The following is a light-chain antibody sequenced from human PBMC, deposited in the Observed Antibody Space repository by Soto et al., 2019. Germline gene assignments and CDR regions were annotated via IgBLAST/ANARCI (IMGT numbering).Light chain of an antibody. Sequence: IVLTQSPGTLSLSPGERATLSCRASQSVSSSYLAWYQQKPGQAPRLLIYAASSRTTGIPDMFSGMGSGTDFSLTISRMELEDFAVYYCQHYGNSPFTLGPGTKVDIK. CDR2: AAS. V-gene: IGKV3-20*01. CDR1: QSVSSSY. J-gene: IGKJ3*01. CDR3: QHYGNSPFT.